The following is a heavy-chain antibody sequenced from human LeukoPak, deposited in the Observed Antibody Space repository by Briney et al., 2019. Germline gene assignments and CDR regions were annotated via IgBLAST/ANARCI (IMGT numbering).Heavy chain of an antibody. CDR1: GFTVSSNY. CDR2: IYSGGST. Sequence: GGSLRLSCAASGFTVSSNYMSRVRQAPGKGLEWVSVIYSGGSTYYADSVKGRFTISRDNSKNTLYLQMNSLRAEDTAVYYCARNSRLYYDSSGYYPSNHYYGMDVWGQGTTVTVFS. J-gene: IGHJ6*02. CDR3: ARNSRLYYDSSGYYPSNHYYGMDV. V-gene: IGHV3-53*01. D-gene: IGHD3-22*01.